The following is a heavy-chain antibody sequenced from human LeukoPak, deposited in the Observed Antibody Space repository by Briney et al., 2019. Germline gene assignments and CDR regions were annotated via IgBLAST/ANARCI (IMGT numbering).Heavy chain of an antibody. D-gene: IGHD3-16*01. Sequence: GGSVRLSCVTSGFTFSAYNMNWVRQAPGKGLEWVSCISSSSNYIYYADSVKGRFTISRDNAKNSLYLQMNSLRAEDTALFYCVRDGGAAQFDYWGQGNLVTVSS. CDR2: ISSSSNYI. V-gene: IGHV3-21*01. J-gene: IGHJ4*02. CDR3: VRDGGAAQFDY. CDR1: GFTFSAYN.